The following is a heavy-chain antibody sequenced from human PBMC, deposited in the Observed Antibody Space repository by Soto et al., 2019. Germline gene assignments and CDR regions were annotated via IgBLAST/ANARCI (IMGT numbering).Heavy chain of an antibody. D-gene: IGHD2-21*02. CDR2: INHSGST. CDR3: ARERRYGGNLRYFYYGMDV. V-gene: IGHV4-34*01. J-gene: IGHJ6*02. Sequence: SETLSLTCAVYGGSFSGYHWSWIRQPPGKGLEWIGEINHSGSTNYNPSLKSRVTISVDTSKNQFSLKLSSVTAADTAVYYCARERRYGGNLRYFYYGMDVWGQGTTVTVSS. CDR1: GGSFSGYH.